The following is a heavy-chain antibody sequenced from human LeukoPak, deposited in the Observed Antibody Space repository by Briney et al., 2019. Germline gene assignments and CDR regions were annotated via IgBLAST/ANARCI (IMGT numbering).Heavy chain of an antibody. J-gene: IGHJ4*02. CDR1: GGSFSGYY. Sequence: SETLSLTCAVYGGSFSGYYWSWIRQPPGKGLEWIGEINHSGSTNYNPSLKSRVTISVDTSKNQFSLKLGSVTAADTAVYYCASAMVRGVADWGQGTLVTVSS. CDR3: ASAMVRGVAD. V-gene: IGHV4-34*01. D-gene: IGHD3-10*01. CDR2: INHSGST.